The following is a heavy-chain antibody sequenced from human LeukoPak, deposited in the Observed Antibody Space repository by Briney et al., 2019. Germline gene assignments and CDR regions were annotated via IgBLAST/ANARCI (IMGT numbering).Heavy chain of an antibody. J-gene: IGHJ3*02. D-gene: IGHD3-10*01. CDR3: ARVGRVLLWFGELLQDAFDI. CDR1: GYTFTGYY. V-gene: IGHV1-2*02. Sequence: ASVKVSCKASGYTFTGYYMHWVRQAPGQGLEWMGWINPNSGATNYAQKFQGRVTMTRDTSISTAYMELSRLRSDDTAVYYCARVGRVLLWFGELLQDAFDIWGQGTMVTVSS. CDR2: INPNSGAT.